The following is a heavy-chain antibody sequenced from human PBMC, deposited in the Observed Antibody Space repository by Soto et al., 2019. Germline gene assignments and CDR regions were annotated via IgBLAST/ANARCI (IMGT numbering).Heavy chain of an antibody. V-gene: IGHV3-21*01. CDR3: ARNESSNIYGMDV. CDR1: GFTFSSYS. D-gene: IGHD6-6*01. CDR2: ISSSSFSI. Sequence: EVQLVESGGGLVKPGGSLRLSCAASGFTFSSYSMNWVRQAPGKGLEWVSSISSSSFSINYADSVKGRFIISRDNAQNSLHLQMNNLRAEDTAVYYCARNESSNIYGMDVWGQGTTVTVSS. J-gene: IGHJ6*02.